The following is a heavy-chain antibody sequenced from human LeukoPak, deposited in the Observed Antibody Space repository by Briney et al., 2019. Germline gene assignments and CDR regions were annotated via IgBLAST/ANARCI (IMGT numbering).Heavy chain of an antibody. CDR2: ISGSGGST. J-gene: IGHJ4*02. D-gene: IGHD2-2*01. Sequence: GGTLRLSCAASGFTFSSYGMSWVRQAPGKGLEWVSAISGSGGSTYYADSVKGRFTISRDNSKNTLYLQMNSLRAEDAAVYYCAKDRDQLPFDYWGQGTLVTVSS. CDR1: GFTFSSYG. CDR3: AKDRDQLPFDY. V-gene: IGHV3-23*01.